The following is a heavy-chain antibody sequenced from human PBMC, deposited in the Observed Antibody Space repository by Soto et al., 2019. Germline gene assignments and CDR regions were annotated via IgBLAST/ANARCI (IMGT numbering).Heavy chain of an antibody. J-gene: IGHJ6*02. CDR1: GYSCTRYR. Sequence: GQSQKISSNGCGYSCTRYRVRWVQPKAGNGLGWTGRIAPCDFSIYHSPSFQGDVTISADKSTSTAYLQWSSLKASDTAMYYCARGGSGVIVVVPAAKPNRLFTYQAQKNYGMDVWGQGTTVTVSS. V-gene: IGHV5-10-1*01. CDR3: ARGGSGVIVVVPAAKPNRLFTYQAQKNYGMDV. D-gene: IGHD2-2*02. CDR2: IAPCDFSI.